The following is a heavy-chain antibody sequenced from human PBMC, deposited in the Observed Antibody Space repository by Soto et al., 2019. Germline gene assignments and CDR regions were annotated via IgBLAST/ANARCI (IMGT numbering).Heavy chain of an antibody. V-gene: IGHV1-3*01. CDR3: ARVPPWGNSAGDYYIQHYDS. CDR1: GFTFTSYA. Sequence: ASVKVSCKSSGFTFTSYAIHWLRQAPGRRPQWMGWINGGSGNTKYSQDFQGRVTLTRDTFATTAYLELSSLRSEDTAVYYCARVPPWGNSAGDYYIQHYDSWGQGTPVTVSS. J-gene: IGHJ4*02. CDR2: INGGSGNT. D-gene: IGHD3-10*01.